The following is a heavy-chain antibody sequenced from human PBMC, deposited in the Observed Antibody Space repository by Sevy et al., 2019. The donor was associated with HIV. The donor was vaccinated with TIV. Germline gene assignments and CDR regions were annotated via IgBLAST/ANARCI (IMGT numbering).Heavy chain of an antibody. D-gene: IGHD1-20*01. V-gene: IGHV4-4*02. CDR3: ARVSNWNGVSYFDY. CDR2: MYHSGST. Sequence: SETLSLACAVSGGSISSSNWWSWVRQPPGKGLEWIGEMYHSGSTNYNPSLKSRVTISVDKSKNQFSLKLSSVTAADTAVYYCARVSNWNGVSYFDYWGQGTLVTVSS. J-gene: IGHJ4*02. CDR1: GGSISSSNW.